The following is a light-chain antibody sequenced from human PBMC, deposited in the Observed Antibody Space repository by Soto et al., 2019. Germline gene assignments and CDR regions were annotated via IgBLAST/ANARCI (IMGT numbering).Light chain of an antibody. J-gene: IGKJ1*01. V-gene: IGKV3-15*01. Sequence: VMTQAPATLSVSPGEGATLSCRASQTVNNNVAWYQLKDGQVPRLLIYGASTRATDIPARLSGSGSGTEFPLTIRSVQSEDFEEYHCHQYNNWCQTFGQGPQVEIK. CDR3: HQYNNWCQT. CDR1: QTVNNN. CDR2: GAS.